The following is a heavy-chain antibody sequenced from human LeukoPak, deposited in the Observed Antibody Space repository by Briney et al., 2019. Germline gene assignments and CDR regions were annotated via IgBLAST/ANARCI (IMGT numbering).Heavy chain of an antibody. Sequence: SETLSLTCTVSGGSISSYYWSWIRQPPGKGLEWIGYIYYSGSTNYNPSLKSRVTISVDTSKNQFSLKLSSVTAADTAVYYCAGTDYGWGNYFDYWGQGTLVTVSS. V-gene: IGHV4-59*08. D-gene: IGHD4-17*01. J-gene: IGHJ4*02. CDR1: GGSISSYY. CDR2: IYYSGST. CDR3: AGTDYGWGNYFDY.